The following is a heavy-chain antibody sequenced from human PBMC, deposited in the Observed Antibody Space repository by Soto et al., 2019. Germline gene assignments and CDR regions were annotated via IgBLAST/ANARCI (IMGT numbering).Heavy chain of an antibody. V-gene: IGHV3-23*05. CDR3: TKRPMCAGDCLFFDD. D-gene: IGHD2-21*02. CDR2: IDDANSA. Sequence: EVRLLESGGGSEQPGGSLRLSCAASGFNFRTYAMYWVRQAPGKGLEWVSAIDDANSAYYADSVKGRFIISRDNSRNTLYLQMDGLRVEDTAIYFCTKRPMCAGDCLFFDDWGQGILVTVSS. J-gene: IGHJ4*02. CDR1: GFNFRTYA.